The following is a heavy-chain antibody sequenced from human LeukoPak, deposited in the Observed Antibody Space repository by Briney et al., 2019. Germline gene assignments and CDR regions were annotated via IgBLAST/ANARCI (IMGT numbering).Heavy chain of an antibody. D-gene: IGHD6-6*01. CDR1: GFTFSSYG. J-gene: IGHJ4*02. CDR3: VITSATGPLDY. Sequence: GGSLRLSCAASGFTFSSYGMHWVRQAPGKGLEWVAVISYDGSNKYYADSVKGRFTISRDNSKNTLYLQMSSLRAEDTAVYFCVITSATGPLDYWGQGTLVTVSS. CDR2: ISYDGSNK. V-gene: IGHV3-30*03.